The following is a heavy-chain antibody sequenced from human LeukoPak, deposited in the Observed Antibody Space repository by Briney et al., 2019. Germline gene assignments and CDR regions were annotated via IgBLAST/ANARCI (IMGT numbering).Heavy chain of an antibody. V-gene: IGHV3-33*01. J-gene: IGHJ2*01. CDR3: ARDPAYYYDSSGYANWYFDL. Sequence: PGGSLRLSCAASGFTSSSYGMHWVRQAPGKGLEWVAVIWYDGSNKYYADSVKGRFTISRDNSKNTLYLQMNSLRAEDTAVYYCARDPAYYYDSSGYANWYFDLWGRGTLVTVSS. CDR2: IWYDGSNK. D-gene: IGHD3-22*01. CDR1: GFTSSSYG.